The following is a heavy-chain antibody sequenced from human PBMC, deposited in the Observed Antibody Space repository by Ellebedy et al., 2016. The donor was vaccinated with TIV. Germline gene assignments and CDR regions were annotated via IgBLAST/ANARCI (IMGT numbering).Heavy chain of an antibody. CDR2: ISSIGTYV. V-gene: IGHV3-21*01. CDR1: GFTFSSYS. J-gene: IGHJ4*02. Sequence: PGGSLRLSCAASGFTFSSYSMNWVRQAPGKGLEWVSCISSIGTYVYYADSLKGRFTISRDSAKNSLYLQMNSLRAEDTAVYYCARGSGDLPFDYWGQGTLVTVSS. CDR3: ARGSGDLPFDY. D-gene: IGHD4-17*01.